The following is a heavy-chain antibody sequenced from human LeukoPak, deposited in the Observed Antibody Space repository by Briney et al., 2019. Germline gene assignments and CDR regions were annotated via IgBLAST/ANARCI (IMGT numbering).Heavy chain of an antibody. CDR1: GFTFSSYW. CDR3: ARALTTVTTFDS. V-gene: IGHV3-74*01. J-gene: IGHJ4*02. CDR2: INSDGSTT. Sequence: QPGGSLILSCAASGFTFSSYWMHWVRQAPGKGLVWVSRINSDGSTTSNADSVKGRFTISRDNAKNTLYLQMNSLRAEDTAVYYCARALTTVTTFDSWGQGTLVTVSS. D-gene: IGHD4-17*01.